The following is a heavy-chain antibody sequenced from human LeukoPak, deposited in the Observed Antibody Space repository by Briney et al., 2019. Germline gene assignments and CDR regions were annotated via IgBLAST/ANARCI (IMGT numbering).Heavy chain of an antibody. CDR2: MNPNSGNT. V-gene: IGHV1-8*01. CDR1: GHTFTSYD. CDR3: ARGSKKTVTIAY. D-gene: IGHD4-11*01. J-gene: IGHJ4*02. Sequence: ASVKVSCKASGHTFTSYDINWVRQATGQGLEWMGWMNPNSGNTGYAQKFQGRVTMTRNTSISTAYMELSRLRSEDTAVYYCARGSKKTVTIAYWGQGTLVTVSS.